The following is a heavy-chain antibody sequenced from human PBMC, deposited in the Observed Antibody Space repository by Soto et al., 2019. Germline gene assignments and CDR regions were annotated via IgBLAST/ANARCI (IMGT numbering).Heavy chain of an antibody. V-gene: IGHV4-39*01. J-gene: IGHJ4*02. CDR3: ARHTPAISISDH. CDR1: GDSISSSTYY. CDR2: FYYNGNT. Sequence: ASETLSLTCSVSGDSISSSTYYWGWMRQPPGKGLEWIASFYYNGNTYYNPSLKSRVTISVDTSKNQFSLKLSSVTAADTAVYYCARHTPAISISDHWGQGTLVTVSS. D-gene: IGHD2-15*01.